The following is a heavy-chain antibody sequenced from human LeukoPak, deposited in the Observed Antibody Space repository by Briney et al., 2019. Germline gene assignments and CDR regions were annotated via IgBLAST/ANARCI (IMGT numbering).Heavy chain of an antibody. CDR2: IRSKAYGGTT. D-gene: IGHD5-24*01. CDR3: TRGGGLSAXGYNLXYFDX. V-gene: IGHV3-49*03. Sequence: GGSLRLSCTASGFTFGDYAMSWFRQAPGKGLEWVGFIRSKAYGGTTEYAASVKGRFTISRDDSKSIAYLQVNSLKTEDTAVYYCTRGGGLSAXGYNLXYFDXXXXGTLVTVSS. CDR1: GFTFGDYA. J-gene: IGHJ4*02.